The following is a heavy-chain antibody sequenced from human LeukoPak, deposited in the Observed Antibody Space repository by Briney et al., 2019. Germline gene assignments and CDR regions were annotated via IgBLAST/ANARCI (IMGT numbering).Heavy chain of an antibody. D-gene: IGHD2-2*01. CDR3: ARDGDIVVVPGALGGWFDP. V-gene: IGHV3-11*01. CDR2: ISSSGSTI. CDR1: GFTFSDYY. Sequence: PGGSLRLSCAASGFTFSDYYMSWIRQAPGKGLEWVSYISSSGSTIYYADSVKGRFTISRDNAKNSLYLQMNSLRAEDTAVYYCARDGDIVVVPGALGGWFDPWGQGTLVTVSS. J-gene: IGHJ5*02.